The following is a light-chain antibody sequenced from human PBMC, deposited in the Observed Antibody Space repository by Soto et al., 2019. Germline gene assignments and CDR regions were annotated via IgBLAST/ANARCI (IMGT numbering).Light chain of an antibody. CDR3: SSYTSSGTVL. CDR2: DVT. J-gene: IGLJ3*02. Sequence: QSALTQPASVSGSPGESITISCTGTSSDVGAYPYVSWYQHHPHKAPRLMIYDVTNRPSGISSRFSAYKSGNTASLTISGLQAEDEADYFCSSYTSSGTVLFGGGTKLTVL. CDR1: SSDVGAYPY. V-gene: IGLV2-14*03.